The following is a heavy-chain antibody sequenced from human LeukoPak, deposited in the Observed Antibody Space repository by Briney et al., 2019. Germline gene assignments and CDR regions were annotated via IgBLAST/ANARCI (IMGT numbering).Heavy chain of an antibody. Sequence: GGSLRLSCAASGFPFRNHAMHWVRQAPGKGLEWVAVFTYEGSDRYYADPVKGRFTISRDNSKNTLFLQMNSLRPEDTAVYYCARSHDYGGHCFFDYWGQGTLVTVSS. D-gene: IGHD4/OR15-4a*01. CDR2: FTYEGSDR. CDR3: ARSHDYGGHCFFDY. V-gene: IGHV3-30*01. CDR1: GFPFRNHA. J-gene: IGHJ4*02.